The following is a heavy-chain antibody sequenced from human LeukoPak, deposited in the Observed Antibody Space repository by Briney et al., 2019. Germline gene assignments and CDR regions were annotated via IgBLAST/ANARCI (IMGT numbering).Heavy chain of an antibody. V-gene: IGHV4-34*01. Sequence: PSETLSLTCADYAGSFSGYYWSWIRQPPGKGLEWIGEINHSGSTNYNPSLKSRVTISVDTSKNQFSLKLSSVTAADTAVYYCARVGYSSSWPLDYWGQGTLVTVSS. CDR1: AGSFSGYY. J-gene: IGHJ4*02. CDR3: ARVGYSSSWPLDY. D-gene: IGHD6-13*01. CDR2: INHSGST.